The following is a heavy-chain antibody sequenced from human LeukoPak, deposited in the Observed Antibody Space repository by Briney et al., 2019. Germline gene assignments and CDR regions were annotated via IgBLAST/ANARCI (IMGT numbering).Heavy chain of an antibody. CDR1: GFTFSSYS. Sequence: PGGSLRLSCAASGFTFSSYSMNWVRQAPGKGLEWVSSISSSSSYIYYADSVKGRFTISRDNAKNSLYLQMNSLRAEDTAVYYCARDTSGWYSGDYWGQGTLVTVSS. J-gene: IGHJ4*02. CDR3: ARDTSGWYSGDY. D-gene: IGHD6-19*01. V-gene: IGHV3-21*01. CDR2: ISSSSSYI.